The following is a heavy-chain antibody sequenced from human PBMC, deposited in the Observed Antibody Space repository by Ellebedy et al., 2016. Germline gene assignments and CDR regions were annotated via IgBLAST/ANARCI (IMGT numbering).Heavy chain of an antibody. Sequence: GGSLRLSCAASGFTVSSSWVSWVRQSPGKGLEWVSMTSPGGAMHYADYVKGRFTISRDNSKNTLYLQMNSLTADDTAVYFCVKSGHPYAWSYWGQGTLVTVSS. CDR2: TSPGGAM. D-gene: IGHD2-2*01. CDR1: GFTVSSSW. CDR3: VKSGHPYAWSY. J-gene: IGHJ4*02. V-gene: IGHV3-53*01.